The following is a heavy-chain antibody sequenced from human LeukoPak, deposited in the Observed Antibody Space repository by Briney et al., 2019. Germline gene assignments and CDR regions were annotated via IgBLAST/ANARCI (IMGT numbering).Heavy chain of an antibody. V-gene: IGHV3-23*01. J-gene: IGHJ4*02. Sequence: GGSLRLSCAASGFTFSSYAMSWVRQAPGKGLEWVSSISGSGGITYHADSVKGRFTISRDNSKNTLYLQMNSLRAEDTAVYYCAKTRAAAGIPRDYFDYWGQGTLVTVSS. CDR3: AKTRAAAGIPRDYFDY. CDR1: GFTFSSYA. D-gene: IGHD6-13*01. CDR2: ISGSGGIT.